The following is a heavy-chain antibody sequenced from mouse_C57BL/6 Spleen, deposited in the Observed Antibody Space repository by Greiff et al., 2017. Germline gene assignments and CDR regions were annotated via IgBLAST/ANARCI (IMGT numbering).Heavy chain of an antibody. V-gene: IGHV14-2*01. D-gene: IGHD2-5*01. CDR3: ARSYYSNLGYFDV. Sequence: VQLQQSGAELVKPGASVKLSCTASGFNFTDYYMHWVKQRTEQGLEWIGRIDPEDGDTKYAPKFQGKATITADTSSNTAYLQLSSLTSEDTAVYYCARSYYSNLGYFDVWGTGTTVTVSS. CDR2: IDPEDGDT. J-gene: IGHJ1*03. CDR1: GFNFTDYY.